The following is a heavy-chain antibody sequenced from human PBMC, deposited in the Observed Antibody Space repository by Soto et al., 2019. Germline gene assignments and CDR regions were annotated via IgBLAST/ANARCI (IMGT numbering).Heavy chain of an antibody. CDR2: INPNSGGT. CDR3: ARERVDKAIFGVVTHYGMDV. CDR1: GYTFTGYY. V-gene: IGHV1-2*04. Sequence: ASVKVSCKASGYTFTGYYMHWVRQAPGQGLEWMGWINPNSGGTNYAQKFQGWVSMTRDTSISTAYMELSRLRSDDTAVYYCARERVDKAIFGVVTHYGMDVWGQGTTVTVSS. J-gene: IGHJ6*02. D-gene: IGHD3-3*01.